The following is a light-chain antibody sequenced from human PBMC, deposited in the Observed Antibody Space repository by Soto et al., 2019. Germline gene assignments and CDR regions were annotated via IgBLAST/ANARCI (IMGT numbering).Light chain of an antibody. CDR3: SSYAASNNFYFV. J-gene: IGLJ3*02. CDR2: EVT. Sequence: QSALTQPPSASGSPGQSVTISCTGTSSDVGGYNYVSWYQQYPGRAPKLMIYEVTKRPSGVPDRFSGSKSGNTASLTVSGLQAEDEADYYCSSYAASNNFYFVFSGGIKVTVL. CDR1: SSDVGGYNY. V-gene: IGLV2-8*01.